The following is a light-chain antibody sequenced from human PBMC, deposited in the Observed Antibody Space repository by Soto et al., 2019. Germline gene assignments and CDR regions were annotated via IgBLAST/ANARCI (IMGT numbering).Light chain of an antibody. CDR2: EVS. J-gene: IGLJ2*01. CDR3: SSYAVSNSLV. CDR1: SSDVGDYNY. V-gene: IGLV2-8*01. Sequence: QSALTRPPSASGSPGQSVTISCTGTSSDVGDYNYVSWYQQHPGKAPKLIIYEVSKRPSGVPDRFSGSKSGNTASLTVSGLQAEDEADYYCSSYAVSNSLVFGGGTQLTVL.